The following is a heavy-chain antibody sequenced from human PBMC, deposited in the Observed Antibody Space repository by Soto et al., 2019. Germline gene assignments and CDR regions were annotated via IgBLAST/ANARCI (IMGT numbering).Heavy chain of an antibody. D-gene: IGHD6-6*01. CDR1: GFTFSNAW. V-gene: IGHV3-15*01. Sequence: GGSLRLSCAASGFTFSNAWMSWVRPAPGKGLEWVGRIKSKTDGGTTDYAAPVKGRFTISRDDSKNTLYLQMNSLKTEDTAVYYCTTAASIAARPARGYGMDVWGQGTTVTVSS. J-gene: IGHJ6*02. CDR2: IKSKTDGGTT. CDR3: TTAASIAARPARGYGMDV.